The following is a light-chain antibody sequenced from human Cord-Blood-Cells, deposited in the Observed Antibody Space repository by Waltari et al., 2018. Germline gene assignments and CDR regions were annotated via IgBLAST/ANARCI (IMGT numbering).Light chain of an antibody. CDR3: CSYAGSSTV. J-gene: IGLJ2*01. CDR2: EGS. CDR1: SSDVGSYNL. Sequence: QSALTQPASVSGSPGQSITISCTGTSSDVGSYNLVSWYQQHPCKAPKLMIYEGSKRPSGVSNRFSGSKSGSTASLTISGLQAEDEADYYCCSYAGSSTVFGGGTKLTVL. V-gene: IGLV2-23*01.